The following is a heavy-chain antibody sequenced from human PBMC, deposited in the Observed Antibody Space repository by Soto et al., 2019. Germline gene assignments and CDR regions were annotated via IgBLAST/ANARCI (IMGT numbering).Heavy chain of an antibody. Sequence: SETLSLTCTVSGGSVSGVDYFWSWIRQSPGKGLEWIGYIYYTGITHLNPSLKSRLTMAVDTSKNEFSLKLTSVSAADTAVYFCAREERKGIISWFDPWGQGTPVTISS. D-gene: IGHD2-21*01. CDR1: GGSVSGVDYF. CDR3: AREERKGIISWFDP. V-gene: IGHV4-30-4*01. J-gene: IGHJ5*02. CDR2: IYYTGIT.